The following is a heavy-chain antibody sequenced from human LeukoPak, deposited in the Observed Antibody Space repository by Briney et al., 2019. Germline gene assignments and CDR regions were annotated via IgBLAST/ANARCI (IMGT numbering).Heavy chain of an antibody. V-gene: IGHV3-23*01. CDR3: ATTIAVAGTVDY. D-gene: IGHD6-19*01. J-gene: IGHJ4*02. CDR2: ISGSGGST. CDR1: GFTFSSYW. Sequence: GGSLRLSCAASGFTFSSYWMSWVRQAPGKGLEWVSAISGSGGSTYYADSVKGRFTISRDNSKNTLYLQMNSLRAEDTAVYYCATTIAVAGTVDYWGQGTLVTVSS.